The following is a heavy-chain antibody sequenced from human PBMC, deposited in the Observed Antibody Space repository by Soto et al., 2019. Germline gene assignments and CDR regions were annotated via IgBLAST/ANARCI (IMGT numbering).Heavy chain of an antibody. CDR1: GYTFTSYG. Sequence: GASVKVSCKASGYTFTSYGISWVRQAPGQGLEWMGWISAYNGNTNYAQKLQSRVTMTTDTSTSTAYMELRSLRSDDTAVYYCARITRSYDFWSGYYPLWGQGTLVTVSS. CDR3: ARITRSYDFWSGYYPL. D-gene: IGHD3-3*01. CDR2: ISAYNGNT. J-gene: IGHJ4*02. V-gene: IGHV1-18*01.